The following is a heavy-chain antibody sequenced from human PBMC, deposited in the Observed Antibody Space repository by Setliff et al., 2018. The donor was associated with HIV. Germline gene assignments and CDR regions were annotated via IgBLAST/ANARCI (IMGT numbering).Heavy chain of an antibody. D-gene: IGHD3-22*01. CDR3: AREIGDYYDSSGYYPPTDYYYGMDV. Sequence: PSETLSLTCTVSNDSISSGTHYWSWLRQHPGKGLEWIGYIYYSGSTSSNPSLKSQVAISVDTSKNQFSLRLLSVTAADTAVYYCAREIGDYYDSSGYYPPTDYYYGMDVWGQGTTVTVSS. V-gene: IGHV4-31*01. J-gene: IGHJ6*02. CDR1: NDSISSGTHY. CDR2: IYYSGST.